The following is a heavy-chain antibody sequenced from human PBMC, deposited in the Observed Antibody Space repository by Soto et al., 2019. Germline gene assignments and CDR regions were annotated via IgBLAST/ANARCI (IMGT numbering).Heavy chain of an antibody. Sequence: EVQLLESGGGLAQPGGSLRLSCEVSGFTFRKYVMTWVRQAPGKGLEWVSSLSSTGGSTYYADSVKGRFTVSRDNAKNTLFLQMNSLRADDLAIYHCAKDQGFLEWIPQGGLDVWGPGTTVAVSS. D-gene: IGHD3-3*01. CDR1: GFTFRKYV. CDR3: AKDQGFLEWIPQGGLDV. J-gene: IGHJ6*02. V-gene: IGHV3-23*01. CDR2: LSSTGGST.